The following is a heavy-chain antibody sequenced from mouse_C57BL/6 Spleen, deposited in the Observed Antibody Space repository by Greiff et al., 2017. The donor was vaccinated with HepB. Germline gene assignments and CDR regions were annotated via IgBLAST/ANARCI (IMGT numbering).Heavy chain of an antibody. J-gene: IGHJ1*03. Sequence: VQLQQSGAELARPGASVKLSCKASGYTFTSYGISWVKQRTGQGLEWMGEIYPRTGNNYYNEKLKVKAPLTADKASSTAYMELRSLPSEDAAVDVGARRYYGSSYVYFDVWGTGTTVTVSS. CDR2: IYPRTGNN. V-gene: IGHV1-81*01. CDR3: ARRYYGSSYVYFDV. D-gene: IGHD1-1*01. CDR1: GYTFTSYG.